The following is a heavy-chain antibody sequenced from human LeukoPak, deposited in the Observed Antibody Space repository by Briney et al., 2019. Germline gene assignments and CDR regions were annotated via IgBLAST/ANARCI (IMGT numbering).Heavy chain of an antibody. D-gene: IGHD4-17*01. CDR3: TRDTGTTGEVKFDP. Sequence: SETLSLTCTVSGDSFGDYYWSWIRQPPGKGLEWIGRIYTSGSTTYNPSLKSRVTISVDTSKSQFSLTLMSVAAADTAVYYCTRDTGTTGEVKFDPWGQGTLVTVSS. J-gene: IGHJ5*02. CDR2: IYTSGST. CDR1: GDSFGDYY. V-gene: IGHV4-4*07.